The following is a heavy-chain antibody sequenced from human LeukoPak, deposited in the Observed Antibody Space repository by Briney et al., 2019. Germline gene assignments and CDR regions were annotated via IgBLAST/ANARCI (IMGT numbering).Heavy chain of an antibody. Sequence: ASVKVSCKASGYTFTLYYIHWVRQAPGQGLEWMGWISAYNGNTNYAQKLQGRVTMTTDTSTSTAYMELRSLRSDDTAVYYCAVSGSYEDYYYYYGMDVWGQGTTVTVSS. CDR3: AVSGSYEDYYYYYGMDV. J-gene: IGHJ6*02. CDR2: ISAYNGNT. V-gene: IGHV1-18*04. D-gene: IGHD1-26*01. CDR1: GYTFTLYY.